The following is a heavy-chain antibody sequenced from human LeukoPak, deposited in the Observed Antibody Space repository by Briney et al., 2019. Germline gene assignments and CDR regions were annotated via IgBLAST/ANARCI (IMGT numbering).Heavy chain of an antibody. CDR1: GFTFSSYS. CDR3: ARDLGAVAAPTVDY. D-gene: IGHD6-19*01. Sequence: GGSLRLSCAASGFTFSSYSMNWVRQAPGKGLEWVSSISSSSSYIYYADSVKGRFTISRDNAKNSLYLQMNSLRAEDTAVYYCARDLGAVAAPTVDYWGQGTLVTVSS. J-gene: IGHJ4*02. CDR2: ISSSSSYI. V-gene: IGHV3-21*01.